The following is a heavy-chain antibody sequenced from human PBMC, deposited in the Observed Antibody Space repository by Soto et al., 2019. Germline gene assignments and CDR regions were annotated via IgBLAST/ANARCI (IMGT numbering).Heavy chain of an antibody. D-gene: IGHD3-10*01. V-gene: IGHV1-2*02. Sequence: GASVQVSCKASGYTFTGYYMHWVRQAPGQGLEWMGWINPNSGGTNYAQKFQGRVTMTRDTSISTAYMELSRLRSDDTAVYYCARDLAITMVRGATYGMDVWGQGTTVT. CDR1: GYTFTGYY. CDR3: ARDLAITMVRGATYGMDV. CDR2: INPNSGGT. J-gene: IGHJ6*02.